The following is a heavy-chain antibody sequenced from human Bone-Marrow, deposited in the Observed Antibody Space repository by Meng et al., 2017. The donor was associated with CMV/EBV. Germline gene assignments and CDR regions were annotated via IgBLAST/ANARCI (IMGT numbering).Heavy chain of an antibody. V-gene: IGHV1-69*05. CDR3: ASLSLLAARARNYFDY. Sequence: SVKVSCKASGYTFTSYDINWVRQATGQGLEWMGGIIPIFGTANYAQKFQGRVTITTDESTSTAYMELSSLRSEDTAVYYCASLSLLAARARNYFDYWGQGTLVTVSS. D-gene: IGHD6-6*01. CDR1: GYTFTSYD. J-gene: IGHJ4*02. CDR2: IIPIFGTA.